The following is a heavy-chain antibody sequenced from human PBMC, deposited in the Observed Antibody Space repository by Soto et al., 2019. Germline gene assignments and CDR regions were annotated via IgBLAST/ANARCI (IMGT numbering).Heavy chain of an antibody. Sequence: GSLLLPCSSSGFTFSSCSMNWVRQAPGKGLEWVSFISGSGDTKYYADSVKSRFTISRDNAKNSLYLQMSSLRDEDTAVYYCAKYCSSDVCFDYWGQGTLVTVYS. V-gene: IGHV3-48*02. J-gene: IGHJ4*02. CDR1: GFTFSSCS. CDR3: AKYCSSDVCFDY. CDR2: ISGSGDTK. D-gene: IGHD2-8*01.